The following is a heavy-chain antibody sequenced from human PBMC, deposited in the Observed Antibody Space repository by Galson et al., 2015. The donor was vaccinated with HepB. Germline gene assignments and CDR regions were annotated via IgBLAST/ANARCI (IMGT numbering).Heavy chain of an antibody. CDR1: GYTFINYN. J-gene: IGHJ4*02. V-gene: IGHV1-3*01. D-gene: IGHD3-22*01. CDR3: ARADQGHYDNSGYY. CDR2: INPDNGDT. Sequence: SVKVSCKASGYTFINYNIHWVRQAPGQRLEWMGLINPDNGDTKYSQKFQGRVTITSDTSASTVYIELSSLRSEDTAVYYCARADQGHYDNSGYYWGQGSLVTVFS.